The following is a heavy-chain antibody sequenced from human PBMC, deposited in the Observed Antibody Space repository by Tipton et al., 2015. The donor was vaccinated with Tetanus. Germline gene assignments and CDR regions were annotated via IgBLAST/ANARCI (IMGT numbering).Heavy chain of an antibody. CDR2: IIPIFGTA. D-gene: IGHD2-15*01. CDR3: AMGADCSGRRYYAFFDFNL. Sequence: QSGAEVKKPGSSVKVSCKASGGTFSSYAISWVRQAPGQGLEWMGGIIPIFGTANYAQKFQGRVTITADESTSTAYMELSSLTSEATTVYFCAMGADCSGRRYYAFFDFNLWGQGPLVSVSS. CDR1: GGTFSSYA. V-gene: IGHV1-69*01. J-gene: IGHJ3*01.